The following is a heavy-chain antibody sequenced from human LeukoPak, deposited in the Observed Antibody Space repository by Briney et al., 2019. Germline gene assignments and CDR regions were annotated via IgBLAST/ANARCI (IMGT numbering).Heavy chain of an antibody. J-gene: IGHJ4*02. CDR2: TYYRSKWYN. CDR3: ARGRITMVRGGHTRSHLKRAPFDY. D-gene: IGHD3-10*01. Sequence: SQTLSLTCAISGDSVSSDSAAWNWFRQSPSRGLEWLGRTYYRSKWYNDYEVSVKSRIIISPDTSKNQFSLQLNSVTPADTAVYYCARGRITMVRGGHTRSHLKRAPFDYWGQGTLVTVSS. CDR1: GDSVSSDSAA. V-gene: IGHV6-1*01.